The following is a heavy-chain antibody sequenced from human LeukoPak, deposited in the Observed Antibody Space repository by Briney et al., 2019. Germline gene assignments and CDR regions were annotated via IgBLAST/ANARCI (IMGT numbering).Heavy chain of an antibody. J-gene: IGHJ4*02. CDR1: GGTFSSYA. D-gene: IGHD4-17*01. V-gene: IGHV1-69*06. CDR2: IIPIFGTA. CDR3: ARNGDSQDYFDY. Sequence: SVKVSCKASGGTFSSYAISWVRQAPGQGLEWMGGIIPIFGTANYAQKFQGRATITADKSTSTAYMELSSLRSEDTAVYYCARNGDSQDYFDYWGQGTLVTVSS.